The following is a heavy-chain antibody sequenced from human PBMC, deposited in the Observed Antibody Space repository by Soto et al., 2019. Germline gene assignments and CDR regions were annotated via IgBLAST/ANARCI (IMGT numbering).Heavy chain of an antibody. D-gene: IGHD3-10*01. CDR1: GYTLTELS. CDR3: ATATITYYYGSVLSYYFDY. CDR2: FDPEDGET. J-gene: IGHJ4*01. Sequence: QVQLVQSGAEVKKPGASVKVSCKVSGYTLTELSMHWVRQAPGKGLEGMGGFDPEDGETIYAQKFQGRVTMTEETXXDXAXXALSGVGSEDTAVYYCATATITYYYGSVLSYYFDYWGRGTLVTVSS. V-gene: IGHV1-24*01.